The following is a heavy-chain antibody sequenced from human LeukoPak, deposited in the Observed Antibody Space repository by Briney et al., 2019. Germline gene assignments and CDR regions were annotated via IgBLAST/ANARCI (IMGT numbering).Heavy chain of an antibody. CDR1: GFTFSSYG. CDR2: IRYAGSNK. D-gene: IGHD3-22*01. V-gene: IGHV3-30*02. Sequence: PGGSLRLSCAASGFTFSSYGMHWVRQAPGQGLEWVAFIRYAGSNKYYADSVKGRFTISRDNSKNTLYLQMNSLRAEDTAVYYCAKAPDSSSGYTRDYWGQGTLVTVSS. CDR3: AKAPDSSSGYTRDY. J-gene: IGHJ4*02.